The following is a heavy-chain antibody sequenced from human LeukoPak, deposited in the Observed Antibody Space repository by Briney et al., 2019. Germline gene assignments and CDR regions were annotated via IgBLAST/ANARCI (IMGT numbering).Heavy chain of an antibody. CDR1: GGSFSGYY. D-gene: IGHD6-19*01. CDR3: ARVIAVDYYYGMDV. Sequence: PSETLSLTCAVYGGSFSGYYWSWIRQPPGKGLEWIGEINHSGSTNYNPSLKSRVTISVDTSKNQFSLKLSSVTAADTAVYYCARVIAVDYYYGMDVWGQGTTVTVSS. CDR2: INHSGST. V-gene: IGHV4-34*01. J-gene: IGHJ6*02.